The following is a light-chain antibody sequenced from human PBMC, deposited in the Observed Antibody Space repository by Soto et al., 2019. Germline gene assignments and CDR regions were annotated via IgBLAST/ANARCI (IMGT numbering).Light chain of an antibody. CDR2: DAS. V-gene: IGKV1-5*01. CDR1: QSISSW. CDR3: QQYNSYSYT. Sequence: DIQMTQSPSTLSASVGDRVTITCRASQSISSWLAWYQQKPGKPPKLMIYDASSLESGVPSRFSVSGSGTEFTLTIISLQPDDFATYYCQQYNSYSYTFGQGTKLEIK. J-gene: IGKJ2*01.